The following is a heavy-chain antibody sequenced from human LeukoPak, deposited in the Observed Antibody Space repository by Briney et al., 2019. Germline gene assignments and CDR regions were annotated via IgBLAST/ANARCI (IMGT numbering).Heavy chain of an antibody. CDR1: GFTFSSYE. Sequence: GGSLRLSCAASGFTFSSYEMNWVRQAPGKGLEWVSYISSSGSTIYYADSLKGRFTISRDNAKNSLYMQLNSLRAEAKDVYYCARSGGTVTTYYYYGMDVWGQGTTVTVSS. CDR3: ARSGGTVTTYYYYGMDV. CDR2: ISSSGSTI. V-gene: IGHV3-48*03. J-gene: IGHJ6*02. D-gene: IGHD4-17*01.